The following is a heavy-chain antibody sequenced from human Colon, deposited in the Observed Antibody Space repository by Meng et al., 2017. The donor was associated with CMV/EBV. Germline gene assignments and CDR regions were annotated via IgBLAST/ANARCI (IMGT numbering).Heavy chain of an antibody. CDR1: GHSVSSAY. D-gene: IGHD4-11*01. CDR2: MYSGGSE. J-gene: IGHJ6*02. CDR3: ARDTVCAGMDV. V-gene: IGHV3-53*01. Sequence: GGSLRLSCEAYGHSVSSAYMAWVRQAPGGGLEWVSIMYSGGSESFAGSVKGRFTVSRDIPKNNVYLQMTSLRVEVTAVYYCARDTVCAGMDVWGQGTTVTVSS.